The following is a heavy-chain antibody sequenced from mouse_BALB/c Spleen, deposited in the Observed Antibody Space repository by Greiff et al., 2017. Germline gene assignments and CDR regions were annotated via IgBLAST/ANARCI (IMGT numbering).Heavy chain of an antibody. Sequence: DVQLQESGPGLVKPSQSLSLTCTVTGYSITSDYAWNWIRQFPGNKLEWMGYISYSGSTSYNPSLKSRISITRDTSKNQFFLQLNSVTTEDTATYYCARGEKYGNYFYAMDYWGQGTSVTVSS. CDR3: ARGEKYGNYFYAMDY. CDR2: ISYSGST. V-gene: IGHV3-2*02. D-gene: IGHD2-10*02. CDR1: GYSITSDYA. J-gene: IGHJ4*01.